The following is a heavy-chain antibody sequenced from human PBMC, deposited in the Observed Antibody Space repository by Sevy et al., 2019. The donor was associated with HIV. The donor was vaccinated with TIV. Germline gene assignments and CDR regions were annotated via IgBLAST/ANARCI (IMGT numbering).Heavy chain of an antibody. V-gene: IGHV3-23*01. Sequence: GGSLRLSCAVSGFSFDSYGMTWVRQAPGKGLEWVSGISGSGTRTYYADSVKGRFIISRDNSKNTLYLQMNGLRSEDPGNYYLAKGGGGHYDPDEIGYYFYYYNMDVWGKGTTVTVSS. CDR3: AKGGGGHYDPDEIGYYFYYYNMDV. D-gene: IGHD3-22*01. J-gene: IGHJ6*03. CDR1: GFSFDSYG. CDR2: ISGSGTRT.